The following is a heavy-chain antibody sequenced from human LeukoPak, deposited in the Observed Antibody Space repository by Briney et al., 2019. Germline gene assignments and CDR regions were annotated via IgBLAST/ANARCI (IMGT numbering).Heavy chain of an antibody. V-gene: IGHV1-69*13. D-gene: IGHD3-22*01. CDR2: IIPIFGTA. J-gene: IGHJ4*02. Sequence: GASVKVSCKASGYTFTSYGISWVRQAPGQGLEWMGGIIPIFGTANYAQKFQGRVTITADESTSTAYMELSSLRSEDTAVYYCAIDSSGYSSPVFDYWGQGTLVTVSS. CDR3: AIDSSGYSSPVFDY. CDR1: GYTFTSYG.